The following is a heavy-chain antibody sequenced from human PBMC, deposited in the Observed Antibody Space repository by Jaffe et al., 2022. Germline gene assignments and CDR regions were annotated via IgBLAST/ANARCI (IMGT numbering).Heavy chain of an antibody. CDR3: TRRYCSSTSCYCDY. J-gene: IGHJ4*02. Sequence: EVQLVESGGGLVQPGRSLRLSCTASGFTFGDYAMSWFRQAPGKGLEWVGFIRSKAYGGTTEYAASVKGRFTISRDDSKSIAYLQMNSLKTEDTAVYYCTRRYCSSTSCYCDYWGQGTLVTVSS. CDR2: IRSKAYGGTT. V-gene: IGHV3-49*03. CDR1: GFTFGDYA. D-gene: IGHD2-2*01.